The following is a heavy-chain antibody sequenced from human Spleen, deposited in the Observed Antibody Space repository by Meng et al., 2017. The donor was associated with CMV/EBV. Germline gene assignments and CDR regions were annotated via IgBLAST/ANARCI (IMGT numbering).Heavy chain of an antibody. J-gene: IGHJ4*02. CDR2: ISSSGGTV. CDR3: ARNQGLWSGHYFFDY. Sequence: GESLKISCAASGFTLSSYEMNWVRQAPGKGLEWISYISSSGGTVYYADSVKGRFTISRDNAKNSLYLQMNSLRAEDTAVYYCARNQGLWSGHYFFDYWGQGTLVTVSS. V-gene: IGHV3-48*03. CDR1: GFTLSSYE. D-gene: IGHD3-3*01.